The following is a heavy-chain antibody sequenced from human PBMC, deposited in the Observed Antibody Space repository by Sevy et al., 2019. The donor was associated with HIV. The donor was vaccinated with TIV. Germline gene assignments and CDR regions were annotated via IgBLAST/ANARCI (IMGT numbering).Heavy chain of an antibody. J-gene: IGHJ1*01. V-gene: IGHV3-21*01. Sequence: GGSLRLSCAASGFTFSSYSMNWVRQAPGKGLEWVSSISSSSSYIYYADSVKGRFTSSRDNAKNSLYLQMNSLRAEDTAVYYCARAYSSGWYQYFQHWGQGTLVTVSS. CDR1: GFTFSSYS. CDR2: ISSSSSYI. CDR3: ARAYSSGWYQYFQH. D-gene: IGHD6-19*01.